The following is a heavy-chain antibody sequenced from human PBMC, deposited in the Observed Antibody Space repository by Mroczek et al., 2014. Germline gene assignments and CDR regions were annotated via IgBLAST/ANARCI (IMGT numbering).Heavy chain of an antibody. CDR2: IYTSGST. Sequence: QVQLQQWGPGLVKPSETLSLTCTVSGGSISSYYWSWIRQPAGKGLEWIGRIYTSGSTNYNPSLKSRVTMSVDTSKNQFSLKLSSVTAADTAVYYCARDIYYDSSGYVQYAFDIWGQGTMVTVSS. D-gene: IGHD3-22*01. J-gene: IGHJ3*02. CDR3: ARDIYYDSSGYVQYAFDI. CDR1: GGSISSYY. V-gene: IGHV4-4*07.